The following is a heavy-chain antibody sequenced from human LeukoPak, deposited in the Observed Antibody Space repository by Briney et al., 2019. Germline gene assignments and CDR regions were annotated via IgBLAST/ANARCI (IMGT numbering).Heavy chain of an antibody. CDR1: GVTFSSYS. CDR3: ARGKYSHQF. J-gene: IGHJ4*02. CDR2: ISSTNSYI. D-gene: IGHD2-21*01. Sequence: GGSLRLSCAASGVTFSSYSMNWVRQAPAQGLDWVPFISSTNSYIYYADSAKGGFTISRDNAKNSLSLQMNSLRAEDTAVYYCARGKYSHQFWGQGTLVTVSS. V-gene: IGHV3-21*06.